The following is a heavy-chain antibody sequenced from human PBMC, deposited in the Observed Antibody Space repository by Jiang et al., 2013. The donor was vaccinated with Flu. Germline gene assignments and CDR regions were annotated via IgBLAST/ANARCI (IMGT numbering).Heavy chain of an antibody. J-gene: IGHJ6*03. V-gene: IGHV3-23*01. D-gene: IGHD2-2*01. Sequence: EVQLLESGGGLVQPGGSLRLSCAASGFTFSSYAMSWVRQAPGKGLEWVSAISGSGGSTYYADSVKGRFTISRDNSKNTLYLQMNSLRAEDTAVYYCARGEGYCSSTSCPRGGYYYYYMDVWGKGTT. CDR2: ISGSGGST. CDR1: GFTFSSYA. CDR3: ARGEGYCSSTSCPRGGYYYYYMDV.